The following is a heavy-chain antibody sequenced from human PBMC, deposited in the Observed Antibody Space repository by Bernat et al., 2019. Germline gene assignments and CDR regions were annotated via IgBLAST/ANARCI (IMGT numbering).Heavy chain of an antibody. D-gene: IGHD2-15*01. Sequence: VQLLESGGGLVQPGGSLRLSCAASGFTFSNHAMSWVRQAPGKGLEWVSTISGSAGSTYYADSVKGRFTISRDNSKNMLYLQMNSLRVEDTAVYYCAKDRVSGVAAPLLYYYYYMDVWGKGTTVTVSS. V-gene: IGHV3-23*01. CDR1: GFTFSNHA. CDR3: AKDRVSGVAAPLLYYYYYMDV. CDR2: ISGSAGST. J-gene: IGHJ6*03.